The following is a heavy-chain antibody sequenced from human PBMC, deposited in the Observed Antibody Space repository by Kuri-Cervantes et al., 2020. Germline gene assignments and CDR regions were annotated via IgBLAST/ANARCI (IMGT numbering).Heavy chain of an antibody. V-gene: IGHV3-21*01. CDR1: GFTFSSYS. D-gene: IGHD3-3*01. CDR3: ARDFLEWLLGPTNWFDP. Sequence: GGSLRLSCAASGFTFSSYSMNWVRQAPGKGLEWVSSISSSSSYVYYADSVKGRFTISRDNAKNSLYLQMNSLRAEDTAVYYCARDFLEWLLGPTNWFDPWGQGTLVTVSS. J-gene: IGHJ5*02. CDR2: ISSSSSYV.